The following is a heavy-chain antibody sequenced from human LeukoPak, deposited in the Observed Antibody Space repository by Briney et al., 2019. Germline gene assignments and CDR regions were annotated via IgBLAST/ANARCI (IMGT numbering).Heavy chain of an antibody. CDR2: IVVGSGNT. CDR1: GFTFTSSA. CDR3: AAVNSSPASGLDP. J-gene: IGHJ5*02. Sequence: VASVKVSCKASGFTFTSSAVQWVRQARGQRREGLGWIVVGSGNTNYAQKFQERVTITRDMSTSTAYMELSSLRSEDTAVYYCAAVNSSPASGLDPWGQGTLVTVSS. V-gene: IGHV1-58*01. D-gene: IGHD3-22*01.